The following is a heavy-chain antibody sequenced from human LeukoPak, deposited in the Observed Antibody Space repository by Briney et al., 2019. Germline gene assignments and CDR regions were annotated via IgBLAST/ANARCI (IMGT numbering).Heavy chain of an antibody. D-gene: IGHD3-10*01. CDR2: IRNKAYGGTT. CDR1: GFTFGDYA. CDR3: TRDWFGVAIDY. J-gene: IGHJ4*02. V-gene: IGHV3-49*04. Sequence: GGSLRLSCTASGFTFGDYAMSWVRQAPGKGLEWVGFIRNKAYGGTTEYAASVKGRFTISRDDSKSIAYLQVNSLKTEDTAVYYCTRDWFGVAIDYWGQGTLDTVSS.